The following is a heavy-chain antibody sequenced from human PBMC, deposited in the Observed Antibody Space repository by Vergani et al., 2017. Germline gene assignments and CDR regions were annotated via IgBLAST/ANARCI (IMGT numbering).Heavy chain of an antibody. V-gene: IGHV3-9*01. D-gene: IGHD2-2*01. Sequence: EVQLVESGGGLVQPGRSLRLSCAASGFTFDDYAMHWVRQAPGKGLEWVSGISWNSGSIGYADSVKGRFTISRDNAKNSLYLQMNSLRAEDTAVYYCARPYCSSTSCYVGEWFDPWGQGTLVTVSS. J-gene: IGHJ5*02. CDR1: GFTFDDYA. CDR2: ISWNSGSI. CDR3: ARPYCSSTSCYVGEWFDP.